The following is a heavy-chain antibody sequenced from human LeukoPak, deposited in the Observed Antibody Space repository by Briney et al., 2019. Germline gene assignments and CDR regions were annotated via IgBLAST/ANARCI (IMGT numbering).Heavy chain of an antibody. Sequence: GASVKVSCKASGYTFTSYGISWVRQAPGQGLEWMGWISAYNGNTNYAQKLHGRVTMTTDTSTSTAYMDLRSLRSEDTAVYYCATALYSSSWYSQFDYWGQGTLVTVSS. J-gene: IGHJ4*02. CDR3: ATALYSSSWYSQFDY. D-gene: IGHD6-13*01. V-gene: IGHV1-18*01. CDR2: ISAYNGNT. CDR1: GYTFTSYG.